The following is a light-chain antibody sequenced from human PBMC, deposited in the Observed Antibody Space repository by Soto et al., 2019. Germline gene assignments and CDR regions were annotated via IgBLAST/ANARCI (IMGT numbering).Light chain of an antibody. CDR2: KNN. CDR3: AAWDDSLSGRL. Sequence: QSALTQPPSASGTPGQRVTISCSGSSSNIGSSHVYWYQQLPGTAPKLLIYKNNQRPSGVPDRFSGSKSGTSASLAISGLRSEDEADYYCAAWDDSLSGRLFGTGTKVTVL. J-gene: IGLJ1*01. CDR1: SSNIGSSH. V-gene: IGLV1-47*01.